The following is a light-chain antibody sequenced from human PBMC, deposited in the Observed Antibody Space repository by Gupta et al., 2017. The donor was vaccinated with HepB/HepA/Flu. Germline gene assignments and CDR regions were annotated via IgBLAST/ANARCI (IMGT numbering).Light chain of an antibody. CDR2: DVS. V-gene: IGKV3-11*01. CDR1: QFVTNY. Sequence: ETVLTQSPATLSLSPGESATLSCRASQFVTNYISWYQQIPGQAPRLIIYDVSIRAPGIPARFSGSGSGTDFTLTITNLEPEDVAGYDCQQRGFFGGGTKVEIK. CDR3: QQRGF. J-gene: IGKJ4*01.